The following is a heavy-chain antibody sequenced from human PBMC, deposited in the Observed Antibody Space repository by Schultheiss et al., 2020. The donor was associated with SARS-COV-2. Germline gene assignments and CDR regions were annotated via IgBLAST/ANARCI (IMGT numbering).Heavy chain of an antibody. CDR1: GFTFSSYG. CDR3: AREQRGYSYVGGFDP. Sequence: GESLKISCGASGFTFSSYGMHWVRQAPGKGLEWVAVISYDGSNKYYADSVKGRFTISRDNSKNTLYLQMNSLRAEDTAVYYCAREQRGYSYVGGFDPWGQGTLVTVSS. J-gene: IGHJ5*02. V-gene: IGHV3-30*03. D-gene: IGHD5-18*01. CDR2: ISYDGSNK.